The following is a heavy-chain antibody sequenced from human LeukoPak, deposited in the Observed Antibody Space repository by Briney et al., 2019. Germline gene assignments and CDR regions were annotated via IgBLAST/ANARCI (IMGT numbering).Heavy chain of an antibody. CDR1: GGTFSSYA. Sequence: SVKVSCKASGGTFSSYAISWVRQAPGQGLEWMGRIIPIFGTANYAQKFQGRVTMTRDTSISTAYMELSRLRSDDTAVYYCARERSAAKYYYYYMDVWGKGTTVTVSS. J-gene: IGHJ6*03. CDR2: IIPIFGTA. V-gene: IGHV1-69*05. CDR3: ARERSAAKYYYYYMDV.